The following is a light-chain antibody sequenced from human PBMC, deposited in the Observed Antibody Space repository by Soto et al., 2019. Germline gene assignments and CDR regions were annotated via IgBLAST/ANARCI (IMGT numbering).Light chain of an antibody. CDR1: QSVSSH. CDR3: QQYESLPLT. Sequence: EIVVTQSPATLSVSPGERATLSCRTSQSVSSHVAWYQQKPGQAPRLLIHGASTRATAIPARFSGSGSGTEFTLTISSLQPEDFATYYCQQYESLPLTFGQGTRLEIK. CDR2: GAS. J-gene: IGKJ5*01. V-gene: IGKV3-15*01.